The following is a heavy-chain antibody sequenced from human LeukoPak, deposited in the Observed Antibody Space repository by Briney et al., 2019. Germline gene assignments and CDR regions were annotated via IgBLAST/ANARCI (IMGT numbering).Heavy chain of an antibody. J-gene: IGHJ4*02. D-gene: IGHD3-9*01. V-gene: IGHV4-34*01. Sequence: PSETLSLTCAVYGGSFSGYYWSWIRQPPGKGLEWIGEINHSGSTNYNPSLKSRVTISVDTSKTQFSLKLSSVTAADTAVYYCAKRPYDILTGYYGRQRLGYFDYWGQGTLVTVSS. CDR1: GGSFSGYY. CDR2: INHSGST. CDR3: AKRPYDILTGYYGRQRLGYFDY.